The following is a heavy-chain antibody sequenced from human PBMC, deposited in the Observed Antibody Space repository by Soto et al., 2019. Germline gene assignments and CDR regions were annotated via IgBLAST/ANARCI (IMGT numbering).Heavy chain of an antibody. Sequence: QVQLVQSGAEVKKPGASVKVSCKASGYTFTSYGITWVRQAPGQGLEWMGWISAYNGNTNYAQKLQGRVTMTTDTSTRTAYVELRSLRSDDTAVYYCARTAYYYASSGSNWFDPWGQGTLVTVSS. V-gene: IGHV1-18*01. CDR3: ARTAYYYASSGSNWFDP. D-gene: IGHD3-22*01. CDR2: ISAYNGNT. CDR1: GYTFTSYG. J-gene: IGHJ5*02.